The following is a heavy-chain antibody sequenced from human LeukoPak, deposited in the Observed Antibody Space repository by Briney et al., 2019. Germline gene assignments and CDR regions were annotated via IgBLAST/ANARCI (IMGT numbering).Heavy chain of an antibody. CDR3: ASSYGDYPALDY. CDR2: IYHSGST. V-gene: IGHV4-4*02. J-gene: IGHJ4*02. D-gene: IGHD4-17*01. Sequence: SRTLSLTCAVSGGSISSSNWWSWVRQPPGKGLEWIGEIYHSGSTNYNPSLKGRVTISVDKSKNQFSLKLSSVTAADTAVYYCASSYGDYPALDYWGQGTLVTVSS. CDR1: GGSISSSNW.